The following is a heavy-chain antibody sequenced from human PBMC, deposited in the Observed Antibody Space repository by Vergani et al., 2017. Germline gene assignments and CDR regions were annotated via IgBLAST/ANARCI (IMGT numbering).Heavy chain of an antibody. CDR1: GGSISSSSYY. Sequence: QLQLQESGPGLVKPSETLSLTCTVSGGSISSSSYYWGWIRQPPGKGLEWIGSIYYSGSTYYNPSLKSRVTISVDTSKNQFSLKLSSVTAADTAVYYCARGSGYSYGYGWYFDLWGRGTLVTVSS. D-gene: IGHD5-18*01. J-gene: IGHJ2*01. CDR2: IYYSGST. V-gene: IGHV4-39*01. CDR3: ARGSGYSYGYGWYFDL.